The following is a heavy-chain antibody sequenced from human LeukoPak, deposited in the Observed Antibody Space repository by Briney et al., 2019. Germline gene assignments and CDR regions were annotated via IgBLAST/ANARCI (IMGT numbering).Heavy chain of an antibody. CDR2: IHYSGSSY. V-gene: IGHV4-39*01. CDR3: ARQRGRGYYYFHQ. D-gene: IGHD3-22*01. CDR1: GGSITSGTYS. Sequence: SETLSLTCTVPGGSITSGTYSWAWIRQPPGKGLELIATIHYSGSSYYYNPSLESRVTISLDPPSNQFSLKLSSVTAADTAFYYCARQRGRGYYYFHQWGQGTRVTVSS. J-gene: IGHJ1*01.